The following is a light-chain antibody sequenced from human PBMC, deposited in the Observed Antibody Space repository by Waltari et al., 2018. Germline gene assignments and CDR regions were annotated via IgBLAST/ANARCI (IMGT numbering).Light chain of an antibody. J-gene: IGLJ1*01. CDR2: DVT. CDR1: DSDVGGYEY. CDR3: CSYADNNIYV. V-gene: IGLV2-11*01. Sequence: QSALTQPRSVSGSPGQSVTISCPGTDSDVGGYEYVSWYKHHPGKAPKLLIYDVTKRPSGVPDRFSGSKSGNTASLTISGLHGEDEADYYCCSYADNNIYVFGTGTNVAVL.